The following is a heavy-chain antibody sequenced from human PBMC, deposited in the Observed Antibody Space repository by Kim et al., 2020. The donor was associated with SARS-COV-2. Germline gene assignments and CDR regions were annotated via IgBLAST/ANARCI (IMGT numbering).Heavy chain of an antibody. CDR3: ARRRWLASYYFDY. J-gene: IGHJ4*02. D-gene: IGHD6-19*01. V-gene: IGHV4-59*01. Sequence: YNPSLKSRVTISVDTSKNQFSLKLSSVTAADTAVYYCARRRWLASYYFDYWGQGTLVTVSS.